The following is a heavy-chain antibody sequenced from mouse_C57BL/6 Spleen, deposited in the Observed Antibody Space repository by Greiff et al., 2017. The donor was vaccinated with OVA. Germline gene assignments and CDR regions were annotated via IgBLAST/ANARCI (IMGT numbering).Heavy chain of an antibody. J-gene: IGHJ2*01. D-gene: IGHD2-5*01. V-gene: IGHV5-4*01. Sequence: EVHLVESGGGLVKPGGSLKLSCAASGFTFSSYAMSWVRQTPEKRLEWVATISDGGSYTYYPDNVKGRFTISRDNAKNNLYLQMSHLKSEDTAMYYCARDRYSNDFDYWGQGTTLTVSS. CDR1: GFTFSSYA. CDR2: ISDGGSYT. CDR3: ARDRYSNDFDY.